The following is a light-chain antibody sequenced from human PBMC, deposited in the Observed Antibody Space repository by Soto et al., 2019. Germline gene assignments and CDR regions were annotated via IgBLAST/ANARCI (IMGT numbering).Light chain of an antibody. J-gene: IGKJ2*01. Sequence: EIVMTQSPATLSVSPGERATLSCRASQSVSSNLAWYQQKPGQAPRLLIYGASTRATGIPARFSGSGSGTEFTLTISSLQSEDFAVYDCQQYNNWPPMYTFGQGTKVEIK. CDR1: QSVSSN. V-gene: IGKV3-15*01. CDR3: QQYNNWPPMYT. CDR2: GAS.